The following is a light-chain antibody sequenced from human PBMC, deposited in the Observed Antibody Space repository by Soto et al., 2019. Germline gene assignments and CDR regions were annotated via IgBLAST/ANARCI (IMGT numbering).Light chain of an antibody. J-gene: IGKJ1*01. V-gene: IGKV1-9*01. CDR1: QGISRF. Sequence: IQLTQSPSSLSASVGERVTITCRASQGISRFLAWYQQKPGKAPNLLIYGASTLQSGVPSRFSGSGAGTDFTLTIASLQTEDFATYYCQQLNSYPRTLGQGTKVDVK. CDR2: GAS. CDR3: QQLNSYPRT.